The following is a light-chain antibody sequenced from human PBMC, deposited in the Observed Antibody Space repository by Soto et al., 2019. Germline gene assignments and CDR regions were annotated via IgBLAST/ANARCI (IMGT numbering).Light chain of an antibody. CDR1: QGISSY. J-gene: IGKJ5*01. Sequence: DIQMTQSPSSLSASVGDRVTITCRASQGISSYLAWYQQKPGKAPKLLIYAASNFQSGVPSRFSGSGSGTHFTLTINSLQPEDFATYYCQQLHGYPITFGQGTRLEIK. V-gene: IGKV1-9*01. CDR2: AAS. CDR3: QQLHGYPIT.